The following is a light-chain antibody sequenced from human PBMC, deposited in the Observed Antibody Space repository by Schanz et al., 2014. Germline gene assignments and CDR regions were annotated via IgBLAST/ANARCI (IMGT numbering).Light chain of an antibody. Sequence: QSVLTQPPSVSGTPGQRVTVSCSGSNSNIGSNAVNWYQQFPGTAPKLLIYTNDQRPSGVPDRFSGSKSGTSASLAISGLQSEDEADYSCAAWDDSLNGWVFGGGTQLTVL. V-gene: IGLV1-44*01. J-gene: IGLJ3*02. CDR3: AAWDDSLNGWV. CDR2: TND. CDR1: NSNIGSNA.